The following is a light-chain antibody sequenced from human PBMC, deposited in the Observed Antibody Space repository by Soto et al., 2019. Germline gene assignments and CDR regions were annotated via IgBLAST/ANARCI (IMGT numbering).Light chain of an antibody. CDR2: AAS. J-gene: IGKJ3*01. CDR1: QRITNS. Sequence: DIQMTQSPSSLSASVGDRVTIPCRASQRITNSLNWYQQKPGRAPNLLVYAASSLQRGAPSRFSGSGSGTDFTLTISSLQPDDFATYYCQQTYSPPFTFGPGTKVDIK. V-gene: IGKV1-39*01. CDR3: QQTYSPPFT.